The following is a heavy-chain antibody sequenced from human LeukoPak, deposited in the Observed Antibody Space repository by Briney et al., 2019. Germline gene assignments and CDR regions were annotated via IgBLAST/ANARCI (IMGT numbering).Heavy chain of an antibody. D-gene: IGHD3-10*01. J-gene: IGHJ4*02. V-gene: IGHV4-34*01. Sequence: SETLSLTCAVYGGSFSGYYWSWIRQPPGKGLEWIGEINHSGSTNYNPSLKSRVTISVDTSKNQFSLKLSSVTAADTAVYYCATMVRGVLVYSDYWGQGTLVTASS. CDR2: INHSGST. CDR1: GGSFSGYY. CDR3: ATMVRGVLVYSDY.